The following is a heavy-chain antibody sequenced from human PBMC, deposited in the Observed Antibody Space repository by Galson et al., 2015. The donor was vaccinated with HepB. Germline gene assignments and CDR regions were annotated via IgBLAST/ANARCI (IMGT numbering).Heavy chain of an antibody. CDR2: ISAYNGNT. V-gene: IGHV1-18*04. CDR3: VAGGILLGYCSGGNCYSFGLALPLDY. D-gene: IGHD2-15*01. CDR1: GYTFTSYG. J-gene: IGHJ4*02. Sequence: SVKVSCKASGYTFTSYGISWVRQAPGQGLEWMGWISAYNGNTNYAQKLQGRVTMTTDTSTSTAYMELRSLRSDDTAVYYCVAGGILLGYCSGGNCYSFGLALPLDYWGQGTLVTVSS.